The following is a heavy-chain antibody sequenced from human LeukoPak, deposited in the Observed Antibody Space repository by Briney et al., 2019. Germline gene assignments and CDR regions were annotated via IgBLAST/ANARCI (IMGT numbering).Heavy chain of an antibody. V-gene: IGHV4-4*07. CDR3: AGVLLRYSFDY. J-gene: IGHJ4*02. Sequence: SETLSLTCTVSGGSIGSYYRSWIRQPAGKGLEWIGRIYTSGGTVYNPSLKSRVTMSVDTSKNQFSLKLSSVTAADTAVYYCAGVLLRYSFDYWGQGTLVTVSS. CDR2: IYTSGGT. CDR1: GGSIGSYY.